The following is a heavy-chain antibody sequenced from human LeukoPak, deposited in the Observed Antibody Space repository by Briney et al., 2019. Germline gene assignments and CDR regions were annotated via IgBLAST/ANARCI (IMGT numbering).Heavy chain of an antibody. CDR3: ASPYRTAAGHYYFYGLDV. J-gene: IGHJ6*02. CDR1: GFTFRSSW. Sequence: PGGSLRLSFAASGFTFRSSWMHWVRQAPGKGLVWVSRINSDGTSTYYADSVKGRFTISRDNAKNTLYLQMNSLRAEDAAVYYCASPYRTAAGHYYFYGLDVWGPGTTVTVSS. D-gene: IGHD6-13*01. V-gene: IGHV3-74*01. CDR2: INSDGTST.